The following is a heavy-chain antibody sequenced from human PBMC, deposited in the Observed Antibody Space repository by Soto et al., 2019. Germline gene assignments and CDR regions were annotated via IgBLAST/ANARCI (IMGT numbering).Heavy chain of an antibody. CDR3: ARALAVACTSDY. CDR2: IIPILGIA. D-gene: IGHD6-19*01. V-gene: IGHV1-69*02. CDR1: GGTFSSYT. Sequence: QVQLVQSGAEVKKPGSSVKVSCKASGGTFSSYTISWVRQAPGQGLEWMGRIIPILGIANYAQKFQGRVTISADKSTSRAYMELSSLRAEDTAVYYCARALAVACTSDYWGQGTLVTVSS. J-gene: IGHJ4*02.